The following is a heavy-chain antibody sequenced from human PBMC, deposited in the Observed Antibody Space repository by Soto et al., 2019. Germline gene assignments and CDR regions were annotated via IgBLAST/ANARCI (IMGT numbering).Heavy chain of an antibody. CDR1: GGSSIVYS. V-gene: IGHV4-59*01. CDR2: IYYSGST. J-gene: IGHJ4*02. CDR3: ARSTDSSGWRFDS. Sequence: SETLSHTCTVSGGSSIVYSWSWIRQPPGKGLEWIGYIYYSGSTNYNPSLKSRVAISVDTSKNQFSLNLSSVTAADTAVYYCARSTDSSGWRFDSWGQGTQVTVSS. D-gene: IGHD6-19*01.